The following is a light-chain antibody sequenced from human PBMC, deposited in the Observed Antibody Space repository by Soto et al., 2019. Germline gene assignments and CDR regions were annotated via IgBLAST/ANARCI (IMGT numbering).Light chain of an antibody. J-gene: IGKJ3*01. CDR1: QSVSSN. CDR2: GAS. CDR3: QQYNNWPPFT. Sequence: EIVMTQSPATLSVSPGERATLSCRASQSVSSNLAWYQQKRGQAPRLLIYGASTRATGIPARFSGSGSGTEFTLTISNLQSEDFAVYYCQQYNNWPPFTFGPGTKVDIK. V-gene: IGKV3-15*01.